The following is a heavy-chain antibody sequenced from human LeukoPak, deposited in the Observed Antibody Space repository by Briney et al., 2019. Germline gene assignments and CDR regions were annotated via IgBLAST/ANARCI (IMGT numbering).Heavy chain of an antibody. Sequence: PSETLSLTCTVSGGSFSSGGYYWSWIRQHPGKGLEWIGYIYYSGSTYYNPSLKSRVTISVDTSKNQFSLKLSSVTAADTAVYYCARSDSSSWYQLDYWGQGTLVTVSS. CDR2: IYYSGST. CDR1: GGSFSSGGYY. V-gene: IGHV4-31*03. CDR3: ARSDSSSWYQLDY. D-gene: IGHD6-13*01. J-gene: IGHJ4*02.